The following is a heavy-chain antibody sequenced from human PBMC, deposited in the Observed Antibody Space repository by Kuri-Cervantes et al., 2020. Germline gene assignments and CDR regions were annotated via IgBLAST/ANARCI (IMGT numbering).Heavy chain of an antibody. CDR1: GYTFTSYG. D-gene: IGHD1-26*01. V-gene: IGHV1-18*01. J-gene: IGHJ6*02. CDR3: AREYSGSYSRYYGMDV. Sequence: ASVKVSCKASGYTFTSYGISWVRQAPGQGLEWMGWISAYNGNTNYAQKLQGRVTMTRDTSISTAYMELSRLRSDDTAVYYCAREYSGSYSRYYGMDVWGQGTTVTVSS. CDR2: ISAYNGNT.